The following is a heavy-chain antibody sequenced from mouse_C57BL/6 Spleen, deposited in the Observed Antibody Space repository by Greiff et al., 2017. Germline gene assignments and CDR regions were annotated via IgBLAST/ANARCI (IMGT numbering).Heavy chain of an antibody. CDR2: ISSGSSTI. CDR3: ARDTVAHFDY. CDR1: GFTFSDYG. J-gene: IGHJ2*01. Sequence: DVQLQESGGGLVKPGGSLKLSCAASGFTFSDYGMHWVRQAPEKGLEWVAYISSGSSTIYYADTVKGRFTISRDNAKNTLFLQMTSLRSEDTAMYYCARDTVAHFDYWGQGTTLTVSS. V-gene: IGHV5-17*01. D-gene: IGHD1-1*01.